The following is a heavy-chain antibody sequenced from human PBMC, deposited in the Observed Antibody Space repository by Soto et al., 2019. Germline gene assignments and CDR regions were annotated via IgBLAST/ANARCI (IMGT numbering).Heavy chain of an antibody. CDR2: ISGSGGST. Sequence: GGSLTLSCAASGFTFSSYAMSWVRQAPGKGLEWVSAISGSGGSTYYADSVKGRFTISRDNSKNTLYLQMNSLSAEPTAVYYCATPPVREVWFDPWGQGTLVTVSS. D-gene: IGHD3-10*01. CDR3: ATPPVREVWFDP. J-gene: IGHJ5*02. CDR1: GFTFSSYA. V-gene: IGHV3-23*01.